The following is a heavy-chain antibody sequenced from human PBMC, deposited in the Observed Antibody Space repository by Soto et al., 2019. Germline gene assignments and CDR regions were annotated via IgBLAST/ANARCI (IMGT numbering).Heavy chain of an antibody. CDR2: IFGSGDST. Sequence: GGSLRLSCAASGFTCSTYTMNWVRQAPGKGLEWVSGIFGSGDSTFYADSVRGRFTISRDNSKNTLYLQMNGLRAEDTAVYYCTKDARPDGFWDFDYWGQGTLVTVSS. J-gene: IGHJ4*02. D-gene: IGHD5-12*01. CDR3: TKDARPDGFWDFDY. CDR1: GFTCSTYT. V-gene: IGHV3-23*01.